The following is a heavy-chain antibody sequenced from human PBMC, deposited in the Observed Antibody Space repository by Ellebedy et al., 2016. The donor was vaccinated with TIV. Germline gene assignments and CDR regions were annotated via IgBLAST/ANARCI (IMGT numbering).Heavy chain of an antibody. Sequence: PGGSLRLSCAASGFSFSTYWMHWVRQAPGKGLVWVSRINSDGSSTTYADSVKGRFTISRDNAKNTLYLQMNSLRAEDTAVYYCARESGSGYYYGMDVWGQGTTVTVSS. D-gene: IGHD3-10*01. CDR1: GFSFSTYW. CDR3: ARESGSGYYYGMDV. V-gene: IGHV3-74*01. CDR2: INSDGSST. J-gene: IGHJ6*02.